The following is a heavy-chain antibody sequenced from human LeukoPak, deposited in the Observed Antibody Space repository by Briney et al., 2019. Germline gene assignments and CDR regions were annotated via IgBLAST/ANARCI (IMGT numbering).Heavy chain of an antibody. V-gene: IGHV4-38-2*01. J-gene: IGHJ5*02. Sequence: PSETLSLTCAVSGYSISSDYYWGWIRQPPGKGLEWIGSIYHSGSTYYNPSLKSRVTISFDTSKNQFSLKLSFVTAADTAVYYCARQLSGWLLYGNWFDPWGQGTLVTVSS. CDR2: IYHSGST. CDR1: GYSISSDYY. D-gene: IGHD3-3*01. CDR3: ARQLSGWLLYGNWFDP.